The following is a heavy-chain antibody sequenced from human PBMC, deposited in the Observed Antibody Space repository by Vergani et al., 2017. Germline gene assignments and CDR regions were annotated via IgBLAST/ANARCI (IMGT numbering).Heavy chain of an antibody. CDR3: ARGKGYYYYYMDV. CDR2: ISGSTI. CDR1: GFTFSSYA. V-gene: IGHV3-23*01. Sequence: EVQLLESGGGLVQPGGSLRLSCAASGFTFSSYAMSWVRQAPGKGLEWVSAISGSTIYYADSVKGRFTISRDNAKNSLYLQMNSLRAEDTAVYYCARGKGYYYYYMDVWGKGTTVTVSS. J-gene: IGHJ6*03.